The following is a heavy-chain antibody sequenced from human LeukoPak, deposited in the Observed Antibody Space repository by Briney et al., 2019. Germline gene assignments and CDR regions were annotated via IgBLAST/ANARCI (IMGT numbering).Heavy chain of an antibody. V-gene: IGHV5-51*01. CDR2: IYPGDSDT. D-gene: IGHD4-11*01. J-gene: IGHJ6*02. Sequence: GESLKISCEGSGYTFTKYWIGWVRQMPGKGLEWMGIIYPGDSDTRYSPSFQGQVTISADKSISTAYLQWSSLKASDTAMYYCARHGADTVTTPAYYYYYYGMDVWGQGTTVTVSS. CDR1: GYTFTKYW. CDR3: ARHGADTVTTPAYYYYYYGMDV.